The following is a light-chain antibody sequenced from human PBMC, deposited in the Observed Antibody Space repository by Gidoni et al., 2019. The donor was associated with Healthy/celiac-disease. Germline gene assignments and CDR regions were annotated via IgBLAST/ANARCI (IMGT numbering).Light chain of an antibody. Sequence: QSVLPQPPSASGTPGQRVTIPCSGSSSNIGSNTVNWYQQPPGTAPKLLIYSINQRPSGVPDRFSGSKSGTSASLAISGLQSEDEADYYCAAWDDSLNGHVVFGGGTKLTVL. CDR3: AAWDDSLNGHVV. CDR1: SSNIGSNT. J-gene: IGLJ2*01. CDR2: SIN. V-gene: IGLV1-44*01.